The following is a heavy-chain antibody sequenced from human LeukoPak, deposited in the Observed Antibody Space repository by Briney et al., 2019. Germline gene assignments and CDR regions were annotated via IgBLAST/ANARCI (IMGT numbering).Heavy chain of an antibody. J-gene: IGHJ4*02. D-gene: IGHD3-10*01. Sequence: PSETLSLTCTVSGGSISSYYWSWIRQPPGKGLEWIGYIYYSGSTNCNPSLKSRVTISVDTSKNQFSLKLSSVTAADTAVYYCARQYYGSGSYSLDYWGQGTLVTVSS. V-gene: IGHV4-59*01. CDR1: GGSISSYY. CDR3: ARQYYGSGSYSLDY. CDR2: IYYSGST.